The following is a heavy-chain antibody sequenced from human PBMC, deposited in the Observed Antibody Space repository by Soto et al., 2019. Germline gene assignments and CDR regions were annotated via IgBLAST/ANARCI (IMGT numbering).Heavy chain of an antibody. CDR2: IIPIFGTA. CDR1: GGTFSSYA. CDR3: ARESESRGYSYGYDY. D-gene: IGHD5-18*01. V-gene: IGHV1-69*13. Sequence: SVKVSCKASGGTFSSYAISWVRQAPGQGLEWMGGIIPIFGTANYAQKFQGRVTITADESTSTAYMELSSLRSEDTAVYYCARESESRGYSYGYDYWGQGTLVTVSS. J-gene: IGHJ4*02.